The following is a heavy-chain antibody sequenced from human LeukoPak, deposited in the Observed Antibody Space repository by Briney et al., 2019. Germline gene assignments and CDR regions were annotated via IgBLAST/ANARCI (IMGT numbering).Heavy chain of an antibody. J-gene: IGHJ4*02. Sequence: SETLSLTCTVSGGSISSSSYYWGWIRQPPGKGLEWIGSIYYSGSTYYNPSLKSRVTISVDTSKNQFSLKLSSVTAADTAVYYCARDYSPYGSGSLYFDYWGQGTLVTVSS. CDR2: IYYSGST. D-gene: IGHD3-10*01. V-gene: IGHV4-39*07. CDR3: ARDYSPYGSGSLYFDY. CDR1: GGSISSSSYY.